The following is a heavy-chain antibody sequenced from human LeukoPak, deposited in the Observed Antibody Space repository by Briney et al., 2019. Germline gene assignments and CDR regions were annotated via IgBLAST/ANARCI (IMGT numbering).Heavy chain of an antibody. D-gene: IGHD6-13*01. CDR2: INHSGST. CDR1: GGSFSGYY. Sequence: SETLSLTCAVYGGSFSGYYWSWIRQPPGKGLEWIGEINHSGSTNYNPSLKSRVTISVDTSKNQFSLKLSSVTVADTAVYYCARKFIKQLARRGFDPWGQGTLVTVSS. J-gene: IGHJ5*02. V-gene: IGHV4-34*01. CDR3: ARKFIKQLARRGFDP.